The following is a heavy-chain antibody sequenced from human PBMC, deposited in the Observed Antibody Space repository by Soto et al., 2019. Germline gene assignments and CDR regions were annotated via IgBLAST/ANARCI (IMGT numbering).Heavy chain of an antibody. CDR1: GGSFGGYY. J-gene: IGHJ4*02. Sequence: SETLSLTWAVYGGSFGGYYCSWIRQTPGKGLEWIGEINHSGSTNYNPSLKSRVTISVDTSKNQFSLKLSSVTAADTAVYYCARRSYSSSGDFDYWGQGTLVTVSS. CDR3: ARRSYSSSGDFDY. CDR2: INHSGST. D-gene: IGHD6-13*01. V-gene: IGHV4-34*01.